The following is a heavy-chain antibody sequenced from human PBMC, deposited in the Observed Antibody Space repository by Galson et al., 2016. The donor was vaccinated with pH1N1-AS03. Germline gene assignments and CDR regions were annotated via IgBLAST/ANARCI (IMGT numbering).Heavy chain of an antibody. J-gene: IGHJ6*02. D-gene: IGHD1-26*01. CDR2: INPNNGVT. CDR1: GYIFTGFY. V-gene: IGHV1-2*04. CDR3: ARDPRGPCSSAACATTYYFGMDV. Sequence: SVKVSCKASGYIFTGFYVHWVRQAPGQGLEWMGWINPNNGVTNYAQKFQAWVTMTGDTSISTAYMELYGLKSDDPAVYYCARDPRGPCSSAACATTYYFGMDVWGQGTTVIVSS.